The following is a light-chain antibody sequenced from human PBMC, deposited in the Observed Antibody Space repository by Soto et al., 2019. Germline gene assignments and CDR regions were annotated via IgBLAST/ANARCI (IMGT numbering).Light chain of an antibody. V-gene: IGKV1-39*01. CDR2: AAS. CDR3: QQSYSTPWT. Sequence: DIQMTQSPSSLSASVEDGVIITCRASQSISNHLNWYQQKPGKAPKLLIFAASSLQSGVPSRFSGSRSGPDFTLTISSLQPEDFATYYCQQSYSTPWTFGQGTKVDIK. J-gene: IGKJ1*01. CDR1: QSISNH.